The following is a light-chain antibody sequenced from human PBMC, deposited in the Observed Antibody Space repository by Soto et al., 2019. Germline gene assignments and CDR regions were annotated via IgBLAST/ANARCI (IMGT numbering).Light chain of an antibody. Sequence: QSVLTQPPSASGTPGPRVTISCSGSSSNIGTNTVNWYQQLPGTAPKLLIYRNNQRPSGVPDRFSGSKSGTSASLAISGLQSEDEADYFCAAWDASLNGYVFGTGTKVTVL. CDR2: RNN. V-gene: IGLV1-44*01. CDR3: AAWDASLNGYV. CDR1: SSNIGTNT. J-gene: IGLJ1*01.